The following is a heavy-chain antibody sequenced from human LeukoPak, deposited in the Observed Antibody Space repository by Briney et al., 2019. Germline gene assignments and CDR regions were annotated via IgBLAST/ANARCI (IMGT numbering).Heavy chain of an antibody. CDR2: IYPSGVST. CDR1: GFTFSTYS. Sequence: GGSLRLSCAASGFTFSTYSMTWVRQGPGKGLEWVSSIYPSGVSTFYADSVKGRFTISRDNSKNTLYLQMSSLRTEDTAIYYCAKDVVPDSGWDLDYWGQGTLVTVSS. J-gene: IGHJ4*02. D-gene: IGHD6-19*01. CDR3: AKDVVPDSGWDLDY. V-gene: IGHV3-23*01.